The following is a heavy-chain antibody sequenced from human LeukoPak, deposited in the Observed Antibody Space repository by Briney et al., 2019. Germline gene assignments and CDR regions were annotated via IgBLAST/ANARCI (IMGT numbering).Heavy chain of an antibody. J-gene: IGHJ4*02. D-gene: IGHD3-22*01. Sequence: PSETLSLTCAVYGGSFSGYYWSWIRQPPGKGLEWIGEINHSGSTNYNPSLKSRVTISVDTSKNQFSLKLSSVTAADTAVYYCATLYYYDSSGYYWYDYWGQGTLVTVSS. V-gene: IGHV4-34*01. CDR2: INHSGST. CDR3: ATLYYYDSSGYYWYDY. CDR1: GGSFSGYY.